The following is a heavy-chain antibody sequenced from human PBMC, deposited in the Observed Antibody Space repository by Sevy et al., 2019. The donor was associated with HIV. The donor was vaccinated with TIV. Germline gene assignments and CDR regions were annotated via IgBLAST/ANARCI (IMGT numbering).Heavy chain of an antibody. CDR3: ARGSSSTDDFDY. J-gene: IGHJ4*02. V-gene: IGHV3-48*02. CDR1: GFTFRSYT. Sequence: GGSLRLSCAASGFTFRSYTMNWVRQAPGKGLEWISYISSSRTTIYYADSVKGRFTISRDNAKNSLYLQMNSLRDEDTAVYYCARGSSSTDDFDYWGQGALVTVSS. CDR2: ISSSRTTI. D-gene: IGHD6-13*01.